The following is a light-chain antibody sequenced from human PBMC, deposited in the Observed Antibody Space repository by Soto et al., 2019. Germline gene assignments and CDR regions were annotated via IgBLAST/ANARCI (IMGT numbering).Light chain of an antibody. CDR1: QSVDSNF. J-gene: IGKJ2*01. CDR3: QHYGRSPLLYT. V-gene: IGKV3-20*01. CDR2: GSS. Sequence: EIVLTQSPGTLSLSPGERATLFCRTSQSVDSNFLAWYQQKPGQAPRLLVYGSSARAAGVPDRFLGSGSGTDFTLTITRLEPEDFAVYICQHYGRSPLLYTFGQGTKLGVK.